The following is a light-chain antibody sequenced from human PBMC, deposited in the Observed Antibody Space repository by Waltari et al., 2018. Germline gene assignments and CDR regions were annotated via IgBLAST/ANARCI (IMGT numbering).Light chain of an antibody. V-gene: IGKV3-15*01. J-gene: IGKJ4*01. CDR3: QQYNNWPPLT. CDR1: QSVSSN. Sequence: EIVMTQSPATLSVSPGDRATLSCRASQSVSSNLAWYQQKHGQAPRLLIYGASTRATGIPARVIGSGSGTEFTLTISSLQSEDFAVYDCQQYNNWPPLTFGGGTKVEIK. CDR2: GAS.